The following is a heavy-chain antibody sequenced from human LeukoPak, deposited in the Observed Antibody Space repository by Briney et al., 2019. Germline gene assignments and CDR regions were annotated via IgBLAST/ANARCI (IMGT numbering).Heavy chain of an antibody. Sequence: PSETLSLTCAVSGGSISSSNWWSWVRQPPGKGLEWIGSTYFSGNAYYDPSLKSRVTISVDTSKNQFSLKLSSVAAADTAVYYCATLTGSDFDYWGQGTLVTVSS. V-gene: IGHV4-4*02. CDR1: GGSISSSNW. CDR2: TYFSGNA. D-gene: IGHD1-26*01. J-gene: IGHJ4*02. CDR3: ATLTGSDFDY.